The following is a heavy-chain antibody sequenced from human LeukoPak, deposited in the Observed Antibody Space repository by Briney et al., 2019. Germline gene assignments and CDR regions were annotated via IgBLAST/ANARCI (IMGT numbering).Heavy chain of an antibody. J-gene: IGHJ6*02. Sequence: GGSLKLCCAASGFIFNNYYFTWVRQAPGKGLEWVSCITTGSSHIYYADSVKGRFTISRDDAKNSLYLQMNSLRAEDTAVYYCARSPAYGLDVWGLGTTVTVSS. V-gene: IGHV3-21*01. CDR1: GFIFNNYY. CDR2: ITTGSSHI. CDR3: ARSPAYGLDV.